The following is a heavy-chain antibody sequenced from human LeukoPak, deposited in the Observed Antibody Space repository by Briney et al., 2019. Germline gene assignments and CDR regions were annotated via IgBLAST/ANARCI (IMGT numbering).Heavy chain of an antibody. Sequence: ASVKVSCKSSGYTFTGYYMHWVRQPPAQGLEWMGWINPNSGATNYAQKFQGRVTMTRDTSISTAYMELSRLRSDDTAVYYCARDPPGWLRSQAEYFAYWGQGTLVTVSS. J-gene: IGHJ4*02. CDR3: ARDPPGWLRSQAEYFAY. CDR1: GYTFTGYY. V-gene: IGHV1-2*02. D-gene: IGHD5-12*01. CDR2: INPNSGAT.